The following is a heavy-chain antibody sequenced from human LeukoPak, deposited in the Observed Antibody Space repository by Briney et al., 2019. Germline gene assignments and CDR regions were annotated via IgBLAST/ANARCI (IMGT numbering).Heavy chain of an antibody. CDR2: INPSGGST. CDR1: GYTFTSYY. J-gene: IGHJ6*02. Sequence: ASGKVSCKASGYTFTSYYMHWVRQAPGQGLEWMGMINPSGGSTSYAQKFQGGVTMTRDTSTSTVYMELSSLRSANTAVYYCARSSLSEDMDVWGQGTTVTVSS. V-gene: IGHV1-46*01. CDR3: ARSSLSEDMDV. D-gene: IGHD6-19*01.